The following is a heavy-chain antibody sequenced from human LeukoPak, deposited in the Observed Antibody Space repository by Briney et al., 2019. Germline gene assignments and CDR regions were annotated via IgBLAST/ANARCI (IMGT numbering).Heavy chain of an antibody. J-gene: IGHJ4*02. V-gene: IGHV4-38-2*02. Sequence: SETLSLTCTVSGYSISSGYYWGWIRQPPGKGLEWIGSIYHSGSTYYNPSLKSRVSISADTSKNQFSLNLSSVTAADTAVYYCARGTKYYYGSGSRHYFDSWGQGTLVTVSS. CDR3: ARGTKYYYGSGSRHYFDS. CDR1: GYSISSGYY. CDR2: IYHSGST. D-gene: IGHD3-10*01.